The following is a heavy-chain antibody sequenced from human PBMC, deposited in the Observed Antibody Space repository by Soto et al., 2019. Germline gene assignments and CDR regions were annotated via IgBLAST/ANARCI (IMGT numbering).Heavy chain of an antibody. Sequence: PGGSLRLSCAASGFTFSSYGMHWVRQAPGKGLEWVAVIWYDGSNKYYADSVKGRFTISRDNSKNTLYLQMNSLRAEDTAVYYCARSYGSGSYYHYYYYGMDVWGQGTTVTVSS. J-gene: IGHJ6*02. D-gene: IGHD3-10*01. V-gene: IGHV3-33*01. CDR3: ARSYGSGSYYHYYYYGMDV. CDR1: GFTFSSYG. CDR2: IWYDGSNK.